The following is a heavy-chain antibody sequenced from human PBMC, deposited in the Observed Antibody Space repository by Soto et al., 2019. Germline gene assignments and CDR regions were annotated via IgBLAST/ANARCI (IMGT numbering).Heavy chain of an antibody. J-gene: IGHJ4*02. Sequence: SETLSLTCAVSGGTISSSNWWSWVRQPPGKGLEWIGEIYHTGSTNYNPSLKSRVTISVDTSKNQFSLKLTSVSAADTAVYYCARVTGRTKPIEFWGQGTLVTVSS. CDR2: IYHTGST. CDR3: ARVTGRTKPIEF. V-gene: IGHV4-4*02. CDR1: GGTISSSNW.